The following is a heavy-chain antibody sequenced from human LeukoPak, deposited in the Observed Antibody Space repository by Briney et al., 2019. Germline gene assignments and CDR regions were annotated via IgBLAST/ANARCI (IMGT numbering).Heavy chain of an antibody. V-gene: IGHV3-7*04. Sequence: GGSLRLSCAASGFTFSSYWMSWVRQAPGKGLEWVANIKKDGSEKYYVDSVKGRFTISRDNSKNTLYLQMNSLRAEDTAVYYCAKEAMVTYYYYYYMDVWGKGTTVTVTS. CDR2: IKKDGSEK. CDR3: AKEAMVTYYYYYYMDV. CDR1: GFTFSSYW. J-gene: IGHJ6*03. D-gene: IGHD5-18*01.